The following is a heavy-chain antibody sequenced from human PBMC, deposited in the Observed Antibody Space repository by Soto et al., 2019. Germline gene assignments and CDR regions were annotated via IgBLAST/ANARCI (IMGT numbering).Heavy chain of an antibody. CDR2: INHSGST. V-gene: IGHV4-34*01. CDR1: GGSFSGYY. D-gene: IGHD2-15*01. CDR3: ARLRSPYYYYYMDV. Sequence: PSETLSLTCAVYGGSFSGYYWSWIRQPPGKGLEWIGEINHSGSTNYNPSLKSRVTISVDTSKNQFSLKLSSVTAADTAVYYCARLRSPYYYYYMDVWGKGTTVTSP. J-gene: IGHJ6*03.